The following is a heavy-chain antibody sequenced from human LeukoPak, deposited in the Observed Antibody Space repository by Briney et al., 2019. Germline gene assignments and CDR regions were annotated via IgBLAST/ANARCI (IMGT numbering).Heavy chain of an antibody. CDR1: GFTFSSHT. CDR3: ARDPPELEYSSSI. J-gene: IGHJ4*02. D-gene: IGHD6-6*01. Sequence: GGSLRLSCAASGFTFSSHTMSWVRQAPGKGLEWVSSISSSSSYIYYADSVKGRFTISRDNAKNSLYLQMNSLRAEDTAVYYCARDPPELEYSSSIWGQGTLVTVSS. CDR2: ISSSSSYI. V-gene: IGHV3-21*01.